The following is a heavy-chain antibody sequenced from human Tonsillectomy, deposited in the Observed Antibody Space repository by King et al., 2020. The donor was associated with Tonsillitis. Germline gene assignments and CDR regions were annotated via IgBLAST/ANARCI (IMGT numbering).Heavy chain of an antibody. D-gene: IGHD1-1*01. CDR3: ARARRDDNGMQYFDY. CDR1: GFSLNRDRMG. V-gene: IGHV2-26*01. J-gene: IGHJ4*02. CDR2: IFSDDER. Sequence: VTLKESGPVLVKPTETLTLTCTVSGFSLNRDRMGVSWIRQPPGKALEWLAHIFSDDERSYTLSLKTRLSISKDTSKSQVVLTLTNMDPVDTATYYCARARRDDNGMQYFDYWGRGTLAT.